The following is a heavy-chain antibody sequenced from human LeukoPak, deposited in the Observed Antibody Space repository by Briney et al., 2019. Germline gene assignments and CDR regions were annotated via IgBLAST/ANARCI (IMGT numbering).Heavy chain of an antibody. Sequence: PGGSLRLSCAASGFTFSSYAMHWVRQAPGKGLEYVSAISSNGGSTYYANSVKGRFSISRDNYKNTLYLQMGSLRAEDMAVYYCARDPERYSYGAYYYYYMDVWGKGTTVTVSS. V-gene: IGHV3-64*01. CDR1: GFTFSSYA. J-gene: IGHJ6*03. CDR2: ISSNGGST. CDR3: ARDPERYSYGAYYYYYMDV. D-gene: IGHD5-18*01.